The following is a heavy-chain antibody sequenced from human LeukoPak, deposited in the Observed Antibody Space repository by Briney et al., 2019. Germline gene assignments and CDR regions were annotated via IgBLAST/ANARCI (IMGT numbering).Heavy chain of an antibody. D-gene: IGHD2-2*01. J-gene: IGHJ5*02. CDR3: ARGSLVGLFDP. CDR2: ISAYSGNT. V-gene: IGHV1-18*01. CDR1: GGTFSSYA. Sequence: GASVKVSCKASGGTFSSYAISWVRQAPGQGLEWMGWISAYSGNTNYTQTLQGRVTMTTDTSTSTAYMELRSLRSDDTAVYYCARGSLVGLFDPWGQGTLVTVSS.